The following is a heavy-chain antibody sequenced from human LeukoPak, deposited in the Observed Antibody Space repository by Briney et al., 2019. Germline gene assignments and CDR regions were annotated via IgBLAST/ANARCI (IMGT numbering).Heavy chain of an antibody. CDR2: ISYDGSNK. D-gene: IGHD3-10*01. J-gene: IGHJ4*02. CDR1: GFTFSSYG. V-gene: IGHV3-30*18. Sequence: GGSLRPSCAASGFTFSSYGMHWVRQAPGKGLEWVAVISYDGSNKYYADPVKGRFTISRDNSKNTLYLQMNSLRAEDTAVYYCAKDIAEEDYGSARPDYWGQGTLVTVSS. CDR3: AKDIAEEDYGSARPDY.